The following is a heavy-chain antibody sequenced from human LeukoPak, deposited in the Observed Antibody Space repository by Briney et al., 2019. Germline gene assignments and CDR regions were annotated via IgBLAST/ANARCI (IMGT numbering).Heavy chain of an antibody. CDR1: GGYITNYY. V-gene: IGHV4-59*01. J-gene: IGHJ5*02. CDR2: AYYSGSD. D-gene: IGHD6-19*01. CDR3: ATLNIESSSGWFFRS. Sequence: SETLSLTCHVSGGYITNYYWSWIRQPPGKGLEWIGYAYYSGSDEYNPSLRSRVTMSADASRNQFSLTLNSVTAADTAIYYRATLNIESSSGWFFRSWGQGTLVSVSS.